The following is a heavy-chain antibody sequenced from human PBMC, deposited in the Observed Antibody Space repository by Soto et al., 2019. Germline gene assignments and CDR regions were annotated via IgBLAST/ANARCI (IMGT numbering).Heavy chain of an antibody. V-gene: IGHV3-9*01. J-gene: IGHJ4*02. CDR3: AKDVTHCCCSGGSCYRDLTFDY. Sequence: GGSLRLSCAASGFTFDDYAMHWVRQAPGKGLEWVSGISWNSGSIGYADSVKGRFTISRDNAKNSLYLQMNSLRAEDTALYYCAKDVTHCCCSGGSCYRDLTFDYWGQGTLVTVSS. CDR2: ISWNSGSI. D-gene: IGHD2-15*01. CDR1: GFTFDDYA.